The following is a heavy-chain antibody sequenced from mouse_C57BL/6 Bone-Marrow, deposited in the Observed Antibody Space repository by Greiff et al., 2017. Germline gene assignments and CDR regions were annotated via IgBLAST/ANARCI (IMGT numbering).Heavy chain of an antibody. J-gene: IGHJ4*01. CDR3: ARGRCCYYYAMDY. V-gene: IGHV1-82*01. CDR2: IYPGDGDT. CDR1: GYAFSSSW. D-gene: IGHD3-3*01. Sequence: VMLVESGPELVKPGASVKISCKASGYAFSSSWMTWVKQRPGKGLEWIGRIYPGDGDTNYNGKFKGKATLTADKSSSTAYMQLSSLTSEDSAVYCCARGRCCYYYAMDYWGQGTSVTVSS.